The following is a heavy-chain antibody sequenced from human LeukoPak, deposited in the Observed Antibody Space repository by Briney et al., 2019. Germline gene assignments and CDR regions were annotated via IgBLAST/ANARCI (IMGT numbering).Heavy chain of an antibody. CDR1: GYTFTNYA. Sequence: GASVKVSYKASGYTFTNYAMNWVRQAPGQGLEWMGWINTNTGNPTYAQGFTGRFVFSLDTSVSTAYLQISSLKAEDTAVYYCARLWFGELSFQHYSYMDVWGKGTTVTVSS. D-gene: IGHD3-10*01. CDR3: ARLWFGELSFQHYSYMDV. CDR2: INTNTGNP. V-gene: IGHV7-4-1*02. J-gene: IGHJ6*03.